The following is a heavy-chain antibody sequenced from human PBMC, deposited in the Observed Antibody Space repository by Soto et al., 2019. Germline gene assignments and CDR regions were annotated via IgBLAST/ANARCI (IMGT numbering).Heavy chain of an antibody. Sequence: VGSLRLSCAASGFTVSSNYMSWVRQAPGKGLEWVSVIYSGGSTYYADSVKGRFTISRDNSKNTLYLQMNSLRAEDTAVYYCAFHCGGDCYSILDYWGQGTLVTVSS. CDR1: GFTVSSNY. CDR2: IYSGGST. CDR3: AFHCGGDCYSILDY. J-gene: IGHJ4*02. D-gene: IGHD2-21*02. V-gene: IGHV3-53*01.